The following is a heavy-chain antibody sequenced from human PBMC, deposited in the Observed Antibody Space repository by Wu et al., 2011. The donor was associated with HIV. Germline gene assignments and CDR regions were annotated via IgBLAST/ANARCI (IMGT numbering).Heavy chain of an antibody. CDR1: GGTLSSYG. Sequence: QVQLVQPGAVVKKPGSSVKVSCTASGGTLSSYGISWVRQAPGQGLEWMGGIIPMFGTTSYAQKFQGRVTITADKSTSTAYMELSSLRSEDTAIYYCARDGISSNFYYYMDVWGKGTTVTVSS. V-gene: IGHV1-69*06. CDR3: ARDGISSNFYYYMDV. CDR2: IIPMFGTT. J-gene: IGHJ6*03. D-gene: IGHD1-1*01.